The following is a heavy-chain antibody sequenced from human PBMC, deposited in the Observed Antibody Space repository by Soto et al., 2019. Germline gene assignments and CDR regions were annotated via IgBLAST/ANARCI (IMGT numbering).Heavy chain of an antibody. CDR3: AALGVNFDH. V-gene: IGHV1-2*02. J-gene: IGHJ4*02. CDR2: IGPESGAT. Sequence: GDSGKVTGNASGYTFNGHYIDWVRQAPEQGPEWMGEIGPESGATRYAQKFQGRVTMKRDMSTNTAYMELSSMRSEDTAVYYCAALGVNFDHWGQGTMVPVSS. CDR1: GYTFNGHY. D-gene: IGHD2-8*01.